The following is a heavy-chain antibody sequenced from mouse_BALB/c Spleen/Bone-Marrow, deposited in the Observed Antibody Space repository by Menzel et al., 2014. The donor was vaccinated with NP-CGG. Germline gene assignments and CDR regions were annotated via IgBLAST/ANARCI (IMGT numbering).Heavy chain of an antibody. CDR1: GYSFTDYT. D-gene: IGHD1-1*02. J-gene: IGHJ2*01. Sequence: VQLQQSGPELVKPGSSVKMSCKTSGYSFTDYTIHWVKQSHGKSLEWIGDFNPNNGGTDYNQKFQDKATLTVDKSSRTAFMEFRSLTFEDSAVYYCARARWYDYWGQGTTLTASS. CDR2: FNPNNGGT. CDR3: ARARWYDY. V-gene: IGHV1-22*01.